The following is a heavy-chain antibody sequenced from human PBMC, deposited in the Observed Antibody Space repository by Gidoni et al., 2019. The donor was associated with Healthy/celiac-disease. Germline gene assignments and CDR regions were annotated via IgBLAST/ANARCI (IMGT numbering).Heavy chain of an antibody. V-gene: IGHV3-30*18. J-gene: IGHJ4*02. CDR1: GFTFSSYG. CDR2: ISYDGSNK. Sequence: QVQLVESGGGVVQPGRSLRLSCAASGFTFSSYGLHWVRQAPGKGLEWVAVISYDGSNKYYADSVKGRFTIARDNSKNTLYLQMNSLRAEDTAVYYCAKVRGEGVAVAGYFDYWGQGTLVTVSS. D-gene: IGHD6-19*01. CDR3: AKVRGEGVAVAGYFDY.